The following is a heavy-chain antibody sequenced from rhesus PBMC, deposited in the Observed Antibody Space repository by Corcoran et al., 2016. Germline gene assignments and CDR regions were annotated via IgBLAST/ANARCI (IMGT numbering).Heavy chain of an antibody. Sequence: QVTLKESGPALVKPTQTLTLTCTFSGFSLSTSGMRVSWIRQPPGKALEWLARIDWDDDKYYSTTRKSRLTITKDTTKKQVVLTMTNMDPVDTATYYCARGEGDYFDYWGQGVLVTVSS. CDR3: ARGEGDYFDY. V-gene: IGHV2S2*01. CDR2: IDWDDDK. J-gene: IGHJ4*01. CDR1: GFSLSTSGMR.